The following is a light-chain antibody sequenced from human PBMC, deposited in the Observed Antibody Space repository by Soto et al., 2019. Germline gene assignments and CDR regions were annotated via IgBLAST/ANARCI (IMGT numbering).Light chain of an antibody. Sequence: IGLTQSPATLSLSPGERATLSCRAGQSVSSYLAWYQQKPGQAPRLLIYGASSRATGIPDRFSGSGSGTDFTLTISRLEPEDFAVYYCQQYRTSPPTWTFGQGTRLEIK. CDR3: QQYRTSPPTWT. CDR1: QSVSSY. J-gene: IGKJ5*01. CDR2: GAS. V-gene: IGKV3-20*01.